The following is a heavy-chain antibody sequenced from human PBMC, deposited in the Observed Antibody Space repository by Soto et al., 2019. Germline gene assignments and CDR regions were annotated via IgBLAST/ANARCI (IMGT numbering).Heavy chain of an antibody. Sequence: SETLSLTCTVSGGSISSSSYYWGWIRQPPGKGLEWIGSIYYSGSTYYNPSLKSRVTISVDTSKNQFSLKLSSVTAADTAVYYCARRVLGYGLDYWGQGTLVT. J-gene: IGHJ4*02. D-gene: IGHD2-8*01. CDR2: IYYSGST. CDR1: GGSISSSSYY. V-gene: IGHV4-39*01. CDR3: ARRVLGYGLDY.